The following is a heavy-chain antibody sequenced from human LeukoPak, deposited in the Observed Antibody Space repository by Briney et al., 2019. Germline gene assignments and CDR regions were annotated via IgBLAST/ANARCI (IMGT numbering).Heavy chain of an antibody. J-gene: IGHJ6*04. CDR1: GFTFSSYA. D-gene: IGHD3-10*01. CDR3: AKNLGSGSYYNVDYYYYSMDV. V-gene: IGHV3-23*01. CDR2: ISGSGGSI. Sequence: GGSLRLSCAASGFTFSSYAMSWVRQAPGKGLEWVSAISGSGGSIYYADSVKGRFTISRDNSKNTLYLQMNSLRAEDTAVYYCAKNLGSGSYYNVDYYYYSMDVWGKGTTVTVSS.